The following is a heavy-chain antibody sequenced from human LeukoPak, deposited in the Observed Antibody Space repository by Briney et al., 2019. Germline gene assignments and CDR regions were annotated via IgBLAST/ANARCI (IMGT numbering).Heavy chain of an antibody. V-gene: IGHV3-21*01. Sequence: PGGSLRLSCAASGFTFDAYTINWVRQAPGKGLEWVSCIFSRSESILYADSVRGRFTISRDNTKNLLYLQMDSLRVEDTAVYYCARDFFHSSDSRPFDYWGQGTLVTVSS. CDR3: ARDFFHSSDSRPFDY. D-gene: IGHD3-22*01. CDR1: GFTFDAYT. J-gene: IGHJ4*01. CDR2: IFSRSESI.